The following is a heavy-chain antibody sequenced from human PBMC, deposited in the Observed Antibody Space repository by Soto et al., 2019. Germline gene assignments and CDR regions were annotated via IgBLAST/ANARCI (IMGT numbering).Heavy chain of an antibody. CDR2: INHSGST. CDR3: ARGNLGYCSSTSCYTFPYYYYGMDV. V-gene: IGHV4-34*01. Sequence: KTSETLSLTCAVYGGSFSGYYWSWIRQPPEKGLEWIGEINHSGSTNYNPSLKSRVTISVDTSKNQFSLKLSSVTAADTAVYYCARGNLGYCSSTSCYTFPYYYYGMDVWGQGTTVTVSS. CDR1: GGSFSGYY. J-gene: IGHJ6*02. D-gene: IGHD2-2*02.